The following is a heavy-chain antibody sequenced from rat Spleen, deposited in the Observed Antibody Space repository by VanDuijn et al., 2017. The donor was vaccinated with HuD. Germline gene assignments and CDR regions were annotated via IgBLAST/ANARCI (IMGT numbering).Heavy chain of an antibody. CDR2: ISYDGSSP. CDR1: GFTFSDYY. V-gene: IGHV5-7*01. D-gene: IGHD1-6*01. CDR3: TRLTFYGYGYYFDY. J-gene: IGHJ2*01. Sequence: EVQLVESGGGLVQPGRSLKLSCAASGFTFSDYYMAWVRQAPKRGLEWVSTISYDGSSPFYRDSVRGRFTISRDNAKSTLYLQRDNVRSEDTATFYCTRLTFYGYGYYFDYWGQGVMVTVSS.